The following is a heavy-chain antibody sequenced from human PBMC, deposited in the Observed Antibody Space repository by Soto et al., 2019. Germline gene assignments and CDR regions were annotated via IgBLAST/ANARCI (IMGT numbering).Heavy chain of an antibody. CDR3: AREGAAAAGSQETPISVAGYYYGMDV. CDR2: IYTSGST. V-gene: IGHV4-4*07. J-gene: IGHJ6*02. Sequence: KPSETLSLTCTVSGGSISSYYWSWIRQPAGKGLEWIGRIYTSGSTNYNPSLKSRVTMSVDTSKNQFSLKLSSVTAADTAVYYCAREGAAAAGSQETPISVAGYYYGMDVWGQGTTVTVSS. D-gene: IGHD6-13*01. CDR1: GGSISSYY.